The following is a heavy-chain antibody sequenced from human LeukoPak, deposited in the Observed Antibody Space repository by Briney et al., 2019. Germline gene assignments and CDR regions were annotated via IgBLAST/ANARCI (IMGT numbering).Heavy chain of an antibody. D-gene: IGHD3-10*01. J-gene: IGHJ5*02. Sequence: PSETLSLTCTVSGGSVSNSNYCWGWIRQPPGKQLEWIGSIDYSGSPLYNPSLKSRVTISVDTSKNQFSLKLSSVTAADTAVYYCARRGGYYYGSGSYRNWFDPWGQGTLVTVSS. V-gene: IGHV4-39*01. CDR1: GGSVSNSNYC. CDR2: IDYSGSP. CDR3: ARRGGYYYGSGSYRNWFDP.